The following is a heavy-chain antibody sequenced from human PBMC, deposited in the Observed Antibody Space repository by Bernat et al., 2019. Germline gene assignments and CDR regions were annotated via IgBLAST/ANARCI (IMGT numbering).Heavy chain of an antibody. CDR2: IYYSGST. Sequence: QLQLQESGPGLVKPSETLSLTCTVSGGSISSSSYYWGWIRQPPGKGLEWIGSIYYSGSTYYNSSLKSRVTISVDTSKNQFSLKLSSVTAADTAVYYCARLGRWYYFDYWGQGTLVTVSS. D-gene: IGHD4-23*01. CDR1: GGSISSSSYY. J-gene: IGHJ4*02. V-gene: IGHV4-39*01. CDR3: ARLGRWYYFDY.